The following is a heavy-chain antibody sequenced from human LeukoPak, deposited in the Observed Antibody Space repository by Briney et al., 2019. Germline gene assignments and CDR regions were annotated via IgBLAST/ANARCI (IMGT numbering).Heavy chain of an antibody. V-gene: IGHV1-58*02. CDR3: AASRGQITWTGLGA. J-gene: IGHJ5*02. CDR1: GFHFISSS. D-gene: IGHD3/OR15-3a*01. Sequence: SVKVSCKTSGFHFISSSIQWVRQARAQGLEWMDGIVVRGGSTNFAQKFQDRISVIRDMSTSTVYLHLSSLRPEDTAVFYCAASRGQITWTGLGAWGQGTLITVSS. CDR2: IVVRGGST.